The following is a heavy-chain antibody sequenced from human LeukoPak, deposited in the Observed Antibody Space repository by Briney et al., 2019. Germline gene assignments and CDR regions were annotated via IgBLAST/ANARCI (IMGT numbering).Heavy chain of an antibody. Sequence: GGSLRLSCAASRLTFSSYNMNWVRQAPGKGLEWVSYISSSSSIIYYADSARGRFTISRDNSKNTLYLQMNSLRAEDTAVYYCARVTMVAGASYNWFVPWGQGTLVTVST. CDR1: RLTFSSYN. J-gene: IGHJ5*02. CDR2: ISSSSSII. D-gene: IGHD2-15*01. V-gene: IGHV3-48*01. CDR3: ARVTMVAGASYNWFVP.